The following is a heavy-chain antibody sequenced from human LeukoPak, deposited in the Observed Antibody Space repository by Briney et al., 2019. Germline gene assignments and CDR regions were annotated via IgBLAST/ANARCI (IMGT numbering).Heavy chain of an antibody. V-gene: IGHV3-48*01. CDR1: GFTFSSYS. CDR2: ISSGSSTI. Sequence: TGGSLRLSCAASGFTFSSYSMNWVRQAPGKGLEWVSYISSGSSTIYYADSVKGRFTISRDNAKNSLYLQMNSLRAEDTAVYYCAREDEQWTKFDYWGQGTLVIVSS. D-gene: IGHD6-19*01. J-gene: IGHJ4*02. CDR3: AREDEQWTKFDY.